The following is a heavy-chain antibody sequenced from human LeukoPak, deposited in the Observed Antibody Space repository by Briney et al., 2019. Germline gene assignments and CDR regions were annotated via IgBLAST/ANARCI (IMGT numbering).Heavy chain of an antibody. Sequence: GGSLRLSCAASGFTFSSYWMHWVRQAPGKGLVWVSRINSDGSSTSYADSVKGRFTISRDNAKDTLYLQMNSLRAEDTAVYYCASLGGSSGSSDYWGQGTLVTVSS. V-gene: IGHV3-74*01. J-gene: IGHJ4*02. CDR2: INSDGSST. D-gene: IGHD3-10*01. CDR1: GFTFSSYW. CDR3: ASLGGSSGSSDY.